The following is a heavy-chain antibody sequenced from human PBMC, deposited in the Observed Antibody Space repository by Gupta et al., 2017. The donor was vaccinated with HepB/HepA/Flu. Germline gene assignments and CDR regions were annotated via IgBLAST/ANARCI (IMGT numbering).Heavy chain of an antibody. Sequence: EVQLVESGGGLVQPGGSLRLSCAASGFSFSSYSMNWVRQAPGKGLEWLSYISTSSNTIYYAASVKGRFTISRDNGQNSLYLQMSSLRDEDTAVYYCARAYGDIVVVPAAMDYWGQGTLVSVSS. CDR2: ISTSSNTI. V-gene: IGHV3-48*02. J-gene: IGHJ4*02. CDR1: GFSFSSYS. CDR3: ARAYGDIVVVPAAMDY. D-gene: IGHD2-2*01.